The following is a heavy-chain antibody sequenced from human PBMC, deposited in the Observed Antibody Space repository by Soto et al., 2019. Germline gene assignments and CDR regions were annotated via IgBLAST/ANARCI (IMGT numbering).Heavy chain of an antibody. J-gene: IGHJ6*02. CDR2: ISSSGSTI. Sequence: PGGSLRLCCAASGFTFRDYYMSWIRQAPGKGVEWVSYISSSGSTIYYAASVKCLFNISRDNAKNSLYLQMNSLRAEDTAVYYCARDRVGVTMVRGVSRVVDVWGQGTTVAVSS. V-gene: IGHV3-11*01. CDR1: GFTFRDYY. D-gene: IGHD3-10*01. CDR3: ARDRVGVTMVRGVSRVVDV.